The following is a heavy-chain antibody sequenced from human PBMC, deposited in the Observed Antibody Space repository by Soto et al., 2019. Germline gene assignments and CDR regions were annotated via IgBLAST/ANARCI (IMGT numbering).Heavy chain of an antibody. V-gene: IGHV3-30*18. CDR1: GFTFSSYG. J-gene: IGHJ4*02. D-gene: IGHD2-15*01. CDR3: AKDSLLVVVAATGVIDY. Sequence: QVQLVESGGGVVQPGRSLRLSCAASGFTFSSYGMHWVRQAPGKGLEWVAVISYDGSNKYYADSVKGRFTISRDNSKNTLYLQMNSLRAEDTAVYYCAKDSLLVVVAATGVIDYGGQGTLVTVSS. CDR2: ISYDGSNK.